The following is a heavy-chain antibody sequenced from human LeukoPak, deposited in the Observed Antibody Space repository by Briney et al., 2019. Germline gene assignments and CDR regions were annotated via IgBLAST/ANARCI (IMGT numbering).Heavy chain of an antibody. CDR2: IIPIFGTA. CDR1: GGAFSSYA. CDR3: AREGGSDAFDI. D-gene: IGHD3-16*01. Sequence: SVKVSCKASGGAFSSYAISWVRQAPGQGLEWMGGIIPIFGTANYAQKFRGTITITADKSTNIAYMELSSVRSDDTAVYYCAREGGSDAFDIWGQGTMVTVST. V-gene: IGHV1-69*06. J-gene: IGHJ3*02.